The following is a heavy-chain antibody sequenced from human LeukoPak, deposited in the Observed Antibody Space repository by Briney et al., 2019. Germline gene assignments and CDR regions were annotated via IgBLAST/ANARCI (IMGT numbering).Heavy chain of an antibody. V-gene: IGHV3-23*01. D-gene: IGHD3-16*01. CDR1: GFTFSSYA. CDR2: ISGSGGST. J-gene: IGHJ4*02. CDR3: ARDASADRGLLPTHFDY. Sequence: GASLRLSCAASGFTFSSYAMSWVRQAPGKGLEWVSAISGSGGSTYYADSVKGRFTISRDNSKNTLYLQMNSLRAEDTAVYYCARDASADRGLLPTHFDYWGQGTLVTVSS.